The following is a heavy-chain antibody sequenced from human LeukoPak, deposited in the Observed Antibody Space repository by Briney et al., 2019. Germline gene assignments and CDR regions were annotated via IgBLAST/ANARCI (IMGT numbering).Heavy chain of an antibody. CDR3: ARNKYCGGDCYNYNWFDP. Sequence: GASVKVSCKASGGTFSSYAISWVRQAPGQGLEWMGRIIPILGIANYAQKFQGRVTITADNSTSTAYMELSSLRSEDTAVYYCARNKYCGGDCYNYNWFDPWGQGTLVTVSS. V-gene: IGHV1-69*04. J-gene: IGHJ5*02. D-gene: IGHD2-21*02. CDR2: IIPILGIA. CDR1: GGTFSSYA.